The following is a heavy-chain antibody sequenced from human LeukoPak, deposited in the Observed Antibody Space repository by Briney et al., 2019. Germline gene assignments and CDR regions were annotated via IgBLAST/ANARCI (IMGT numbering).Heavy chain of an antibody. CDR3: ARDLSLTGYLYYFDY. Sequence: GGSLRLSCAASGFTFSDYYMSWIRQAPGKGLEWVSYISSSGSTIYYADSVKGRFTISRGNAKNSLYLQMNSLRAEDTAVYYCARDLSLTGYLYYFDYWGQGTLVTVSS. V-gene: IGHV3-11*01. J-gene: IGHJ4*02. D-gene: IGHD3-9*01. CDR1: GFTFSDYY. CDR2: ISSSGSTI.